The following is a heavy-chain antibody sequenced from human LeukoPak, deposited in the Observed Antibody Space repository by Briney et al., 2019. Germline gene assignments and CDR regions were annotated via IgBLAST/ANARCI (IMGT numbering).Heavy chain of an antibody. V-gene: IGHV1-2*02. Sequence: ASVTVSCKASGYTFPGYYMHWVRQAPGKGLEWMGWINPNSGGTNYAQKFQGRVTMTRDTSISTAYMELSRLRSDDTAVYYCARAENTMTHLDYWGQGTLVTVSS. CDR3: ARAENTMTHLDY. D-gene: IGHD3-22*01. CDR2: INPNSGGT. J-gene: IGHJ4*02. CDR1: GYTFPGYY.